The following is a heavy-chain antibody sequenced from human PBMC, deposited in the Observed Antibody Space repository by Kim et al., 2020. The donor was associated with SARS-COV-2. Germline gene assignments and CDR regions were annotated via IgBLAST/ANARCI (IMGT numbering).Heavy chain of an antibody. D-gene: IGHD3-22*01. CDR3: ARLAPTYYYDSSGYLDY. V-gene: IGHV3-53*01. Sequence: KYSADSVKGRFTISRDNTTNTLYLQMTSLRAEDTAVYYCARLAPTYYYDSSGYLDYSGQGTLVNVSS. CDR2: K. J-gene: IGHJ4*02.